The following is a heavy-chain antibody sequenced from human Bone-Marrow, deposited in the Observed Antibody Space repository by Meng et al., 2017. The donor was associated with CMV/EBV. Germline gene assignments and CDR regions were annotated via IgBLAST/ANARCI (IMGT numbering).Heavy chain of an antibody. CDR2: ISGSGGST. Sequence: GGSLRLSCAASGFSFSDYAMNWVRQAPGNGLEWVSSISGSGGSTYYADSVKGRFTISRDNAKNSLYLQMNSLRAEDTALYYCARDRGYDFWSGSTGHYYYYGMDVWGQGTTVTVSS. D-gene: IGHD3-3*01. J-gene: IGHJ6*02. CDR1: GFSFSDYA. CDR3: ARDRGYDFWSGSTGHYYYYGMDV. V-gene: IGHV3-20*04.